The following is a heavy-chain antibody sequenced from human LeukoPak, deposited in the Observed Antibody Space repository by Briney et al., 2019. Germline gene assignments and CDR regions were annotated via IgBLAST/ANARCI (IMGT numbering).Heavy chain of an antibody. Sequence: PGGSLRLSCVGSGFRFSSYDMNWVRQAPGRGLEWLSYLTRTSSATRYADSVKGRFTIFRDNAKSSLYLQMNSLRVEDTAVYYCATGGSEYRSDWFDSWGQGTLVNVAS. CDR2: LTRTSSAT. J-gene: IGHJ5*01. CDR1: GFRFSSYD. V-gene: IGHV3-48*01. D-gene: IGHD5-18*01. CDR3: ATGGSEYRSDWFDS.